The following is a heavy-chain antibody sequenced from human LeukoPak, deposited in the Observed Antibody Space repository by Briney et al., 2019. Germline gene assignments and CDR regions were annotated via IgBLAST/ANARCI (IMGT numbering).Heavy chain of an antibody. CDR1: GYSFTSYW. D-gene: IGHD3-10*01. J-gene: IGHJ5*02. CDR3: ARHVSGEYRYWFDP. Sequence: GEALKISCKGSGYSFTSYWIGWVRQMAGKGLEWMGIVYPGDSDTRYSPSYPGQLTLSAHNSIRTAYLQWSSLKASDTARYYCARHVSGEYRYWFDPWGQGTLVTVSS. V-gene: IGHV5-51*01. CDR2: VYPGDSDT.